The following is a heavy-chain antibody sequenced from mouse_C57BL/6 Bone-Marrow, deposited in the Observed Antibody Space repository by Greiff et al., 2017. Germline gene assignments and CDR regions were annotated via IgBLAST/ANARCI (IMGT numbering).Heavy chain of an antibody. J-gene: IGHJ4*01. V-gene: IGHV1-42*01. CDR3: ARDDYDWAMDY. CDR2: INPSTGGT. CDR1: GYSFTGYY. D-gene: IGHD2-4*01. Sequence: EVQLQQSGPELVKPGASVKISCKASGYSFTGYYMNWVKQSPEKSLEWIGEINPSTGGTTYNQKFKAKATLTVDKSSSTADMQLKSLTSEDSAVYYCARDDYDWAMDYWGQGTSVTVSS.